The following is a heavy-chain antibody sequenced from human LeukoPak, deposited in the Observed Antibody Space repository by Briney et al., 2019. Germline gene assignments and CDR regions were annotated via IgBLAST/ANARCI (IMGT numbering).Heavy chain of an antibody. J-gene: IGHJ4*02. D-gene: IGHD5-12*01. CDR2: IYYSGST. V-gene: IGHV4-39*07. CDR1: GGSISSSSYY. Sequence: SETLSLTCTVSGGSISSSSYYWGWIRQPPGTGLEWIGSIYYSGSTYYNPSLKSRVTISVDTSKNQFSLKLSSVTAADTAVYYCARDSGYDLMIFDYWGQGTLVTVSS. CDR3: ARDSGYDLMIFDY.